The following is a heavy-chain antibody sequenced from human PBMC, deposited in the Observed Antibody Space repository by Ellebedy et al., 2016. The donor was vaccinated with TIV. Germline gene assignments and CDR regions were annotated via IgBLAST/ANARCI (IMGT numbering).Heavy chain of an antibody. D-gene: IGHD6-19*01. CDR3: ARYLDKSSGWYGGAAY. CDR2: ISYDGSSI. J-gene: IGHJ4*02. CDR1: GFTFNSYA. Sequence: PGGSLRLSCAASGFTFNSYAMHWVRQAPGKGLEWVAVISYDGSSIYYADSVKGRFTISRDNSMTTLYLQMTSLRAEDTAVYYCARYLDKSSGWYGGAAYWGQGTLVTVSS. V-gene: IGHV3-30-3*01.